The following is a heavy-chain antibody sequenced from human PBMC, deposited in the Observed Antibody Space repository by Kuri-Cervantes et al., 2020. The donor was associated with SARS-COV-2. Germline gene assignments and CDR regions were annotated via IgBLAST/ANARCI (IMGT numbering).Heavy chain of an antibody. Sequence: GGSLRPSCAASGFTFSSYAMHWVRQAPGKGLEWVAVISYDGSNKYYADSVKGRFTISRDNSKNTLYLQMNSLRAEDTAVYYCARDLNRYSSSWGAFDIWGQGTMVTVSS. D-gene: IGHD6-13*01. V-gene: IGHV3-30*04. CDR2: ISYDGSNK. CDR1: GFTFSSYA. J-gene: IGHJ3*02. CDR3: ARDLNRYSSSWGAFDI.